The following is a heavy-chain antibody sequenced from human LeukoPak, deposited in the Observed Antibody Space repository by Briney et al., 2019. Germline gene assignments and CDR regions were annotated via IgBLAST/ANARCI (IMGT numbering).Heavy chain of an antibody. Sequence: ASVKVSCKASGYTFTSYYMHWVRQAPGQGLEWMGIINPSGGSTSYAQKFQGRVTMTRDTSTSTVYMELSSLRSDDTAVYYCASCRTSSGCSYWGQGTLVTVSS. CDR1: GYTFTSYY. D-gene: IGHD6-19*01. V-gene: IGHV1-46*01. J-gene: IGHJ4*02. CDR2: INPSGGST. CDR3: ASCRTSSGCSY.